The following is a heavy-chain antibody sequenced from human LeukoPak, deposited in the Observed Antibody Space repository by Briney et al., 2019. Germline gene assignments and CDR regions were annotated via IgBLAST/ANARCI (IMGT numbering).Heavy chain of an antibody. V-gene: IGHV3-48*01. D-gene: IGHD6-13*01. CDR2: ISSSSSTI. Sequence: GGSLRLSCAASGFTFSSYSMNWVRQAPGKGLEWVSYISSSSSTIYYADSVKGRFTISRDNAKNSLYLQMNSLRAEDTAVYYCAREVAAAGNAVDYWGQGSLVTVSS. CDR1: GFTFSSYS. CDR3: AREVAAAGNAVDY. J-gene: IGHJ4*02.